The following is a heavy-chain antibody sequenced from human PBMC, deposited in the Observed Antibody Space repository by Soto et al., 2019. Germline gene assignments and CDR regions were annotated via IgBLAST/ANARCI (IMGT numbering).Heavy chain of an antibody. CDR3: AREVYCSKTHCSSVRWFDP. D-gene: IGHD2-2*01. Sequence: GASVKVSFKASGYTFREFFIYWLRQAPGQGPEWMGWVNPNTGGSNSEQEFQGRVTMTWDTSSTTAYMELRNLRSDDTAVYYCAREVYCSKTHCSSVRWFDPWGQGTLVTGSS. CDR1: GYTFREFF. J-gene: IGHJ5*02. CDR2: VNPNTGGS. V-gene: IGHV1-2*02.